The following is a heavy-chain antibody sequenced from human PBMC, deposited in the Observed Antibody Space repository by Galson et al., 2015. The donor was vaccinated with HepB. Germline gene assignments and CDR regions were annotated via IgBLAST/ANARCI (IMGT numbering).Heavy chain of an antibody. CDR3: ARRRAATQYYYYGMDV. CDR2: INPSGGST. J-gene: IGHJ6*02. CDR1: GYTFTSYY. V-gene: IGHV1-46*03. Sequence: SVKVSCKASGYTFTSYYTHWVRQAPGQGLEWMGIINPSGGSTSYAQKFQGRVTMTRDTSTSTVYMELSSLRSEDTAVYYCARRRAATQYYYYGMDVWGQGTTVTVSS. D-gene: IGHD6-25*01.